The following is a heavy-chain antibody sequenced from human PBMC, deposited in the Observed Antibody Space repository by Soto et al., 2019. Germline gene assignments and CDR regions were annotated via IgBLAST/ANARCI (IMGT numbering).Heavy chain of an antibody. CDR2: IYYSGST. CDR3: ARDNSYGSGLGWFDP. Sequence: QVQLQESGPGLVKPSQTLSLTCTVSGGSISSGDYYWSWIRQPPGKGLEWIGYIYYSGSTYYNPSCKSRLTISVDTSKNQFSLKLSSVTAADTAVYYCARDNSYGSGLGWFDPWGQGTLVTVSS. D-gene: IGHD5-18*01. CDR1: GGSISSGDYY. V-gene: IGHV4-30-4*01. J-gene: IGHJ5*02.